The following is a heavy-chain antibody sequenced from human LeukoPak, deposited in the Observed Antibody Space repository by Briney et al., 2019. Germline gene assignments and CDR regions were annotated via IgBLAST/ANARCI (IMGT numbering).Heavy chain of an antibody. Sequence: ASVKVSCKASGYTFTGYYMHWVRQAPGQGLEWMGRINPNSGGTNYAQKFQGRVTMTRDTSISTAYMELSRLRSDGTAVYYCARAHGWGNWFDPWGQGTLVTVSS. CDR2: INPNSGGT. J-gene: IGHJ5*02. CDR1: GYTFTGYY. D-gene: IGHD3-16*01. V-gene: IGHV1-2*06. CDR3: ARAHGWGNWFDP.